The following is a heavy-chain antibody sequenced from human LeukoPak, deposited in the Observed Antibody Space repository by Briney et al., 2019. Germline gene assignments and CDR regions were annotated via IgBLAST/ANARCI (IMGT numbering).Heavy chain of an antibody. V-gene: IGHV4-4*07. D-gene: IGHD1-7*01. CDR2: IYVTGST. Sequence: SETLSLTCTVCGASISSYYWSWIRQPAGKALEWIGRIYVTGSTTYNPSLESRVTMSLDTSKNHFSLKLRSVTAADTAVYYCARDSGTTGEVKFDPWGQGTLVTVSS. CDR3: ARDSGTTGEVKFDP. CDR1: GASISSYY. J-gene: IGHJ5*02.